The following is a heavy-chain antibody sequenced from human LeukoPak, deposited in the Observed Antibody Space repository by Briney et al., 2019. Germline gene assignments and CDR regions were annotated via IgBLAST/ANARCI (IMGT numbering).Heavy chain of an antibody. V-gene: IGHV3-11*06. CDR1: GFTFSDYY. CDR2: ISSSSYT. J-gene: IGHJ4*02. D-gene: IGHD3-10*01. Sequence: GGSLRLSCAASGFTFSDYYMSWIRQAPGKGLEWVSYISSSSYTNYADSVKGRFTISRDNAENSLYLQMNSLRAEDTAVYYCASGPYGSGSSYSLDYWGQGTLVTVSS. CDR3: ASGPYGSGSSYSLDY.